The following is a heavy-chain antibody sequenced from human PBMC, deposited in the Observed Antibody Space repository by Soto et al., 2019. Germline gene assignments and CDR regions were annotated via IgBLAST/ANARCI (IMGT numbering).Heavy chain of an antibody. J-gene: IGHJ4*02. D-gene: IGHD5-12*01. V-gene: IGHV3-23*01. CDR3: AKDNEWRWLQCGYYFDY. Sequence: GGSLRLSCAASGFTFSSYAMSWVRQAPGKGLEWVSAISGSGGSTYYADSVKGRFTISRDNSKNTLYLQMNSLRAEDTAVYYCAKDNEWRWLQCGYYFDYWGQGTLVTVSS. CDR1: GFTFSSYA. CDR2: ISGSGGST.